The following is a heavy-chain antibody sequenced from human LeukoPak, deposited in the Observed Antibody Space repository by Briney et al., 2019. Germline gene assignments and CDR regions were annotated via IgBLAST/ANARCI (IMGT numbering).Heavy chain of an antibody. CDR2: INHSGST. Sequence: PSETLSLTCAVYGGSFSGYYWSWIRQPPGKGLEWIGEINHSGSTNYNPSLKSRVTISVDTSKNQFSLKLRSVTAADTAVYYCARGRGLMVYATLNWFDPWGQGTLVTVSS. J-gene: IGHJ5*02. V-gene: IGHV4-34*01. CDR1: GGSFSGYY. D-gene: IGHD2-8*01. CDR3: ARGRGLMVYATLNWFDP.